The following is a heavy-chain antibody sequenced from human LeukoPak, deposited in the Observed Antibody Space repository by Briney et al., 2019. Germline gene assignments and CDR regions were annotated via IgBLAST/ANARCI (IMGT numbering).Heavy chain of an antibody. D-gene: IGHD3-22*01. CDR1: GFTFSSYA. Sequence: PGGSLRLSCAASGFTFSSYAMHWVRQAPGKGLEWVAVISYDGSNKYYADSVKGRFTISTDNSKNTLYLQMNSLRAEDTAVYYCARESVGRITMIVNLVRGAFDIWGQGTMVTVSS. J-gene: IGHJ3*02. V-gene: IGHV3-30*04. CDR3: ARESVGRITMIVNLVRGAFDI. CDR2: ISYDGSNK.